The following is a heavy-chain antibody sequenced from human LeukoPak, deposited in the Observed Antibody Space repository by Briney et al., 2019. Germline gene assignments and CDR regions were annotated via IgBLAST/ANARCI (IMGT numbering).Heavy chain of an antibody. Sequence: SVKVSCKASGGTFSSYAISWVRQAPGQGLEWMGGIIPIFGTANYAQKFQGRVTITADESTSTAYMELSSLRSEDTAVYYCARGRRRSSGWYEKYYGMDVWGQGTTVTVSS. CDR1: GGTFSSYA. J-gene: IGHJ6*02. CDR3: ARGRRRSSGWYEKYYGMDV. CDR2: IIPIFGTA. V-gene: IGHV1-69*13. D-gene: IGHD6-19*01.